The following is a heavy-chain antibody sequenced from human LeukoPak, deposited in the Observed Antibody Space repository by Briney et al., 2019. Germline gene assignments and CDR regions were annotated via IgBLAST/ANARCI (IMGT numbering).Heavy chain of an antibody. Sequence: GGSLRLSCAASGLTFSSYAMSWVRQAPGKGLEWVSGISGSGGTTDYADSVKGRFTISRDSSKNTLYLQMNSPRAEDTAVYYCAKGTGYGSGPYFDYWGQGTLVTVSS. D-gene: IGHD3-10*01. CDR2: ISGSGGTT. J-gene: IGHJ4*02. V-gene: IGHV3-23*01. CDR3: AKGTGYGSGPYFDY. CDR1: GLTFSSYA.